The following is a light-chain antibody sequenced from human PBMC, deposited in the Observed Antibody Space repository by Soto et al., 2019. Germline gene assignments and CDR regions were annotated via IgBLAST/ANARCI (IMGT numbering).Light chain of an antibody. J-gene: IGKJ3*01. CDR2: GAS. CDR3: QQYGSSPLFT. Sequence: EIVLTQSSGTLSLSPGERATLSCRASQSVSSSYLAWYQQKPGQAPRLLIYGASSRATGIPDRFSGSGSGTDFTLTISRLEPEDFAVYYCQQYGSSPLFTFGTGTKVDIK. CDR1: QSVSSSY. V-gene: IGKV3-20*01.